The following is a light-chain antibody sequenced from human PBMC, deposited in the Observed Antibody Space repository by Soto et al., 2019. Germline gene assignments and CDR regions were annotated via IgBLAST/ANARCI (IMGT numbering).Light chain of an antibody. J-gene: IGKJ1*01. CDR2: RAS. CDR3: QHYNSYSEA. CDR1: QSVRKNS. Sequence: ETVLSQSPGTLSLSPGERATLSCRASQSVRKNSLAWFQQKPGQAPRLVIYRASTRATGIPARFSGSGSGTDFTLTISSLQPDDFATYYCQHYNSYSEAFGQGTKVDI. V-gene: IGKV3D-7*01.